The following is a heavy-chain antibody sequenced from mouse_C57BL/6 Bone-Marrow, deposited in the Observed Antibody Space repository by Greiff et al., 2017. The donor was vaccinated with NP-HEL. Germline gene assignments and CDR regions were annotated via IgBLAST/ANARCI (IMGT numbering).Heavy chain of an antibody. V-gene: IGHV1-64*01. CDR2: IHPNSGST. CDR3: ARREPFDD. J-gene: IGHJ2*01. CDR1: GYTITSDW. Sequence: QVQLQQPGAELVKPGASVQLSCTASGYTITSDWMHWVKQRPGQGLEGIGMIHPNSGSTNYNEKLKNKATLTVDKSSSPAYMQFSSLTSEDSAAYHCARREPFDDWGKGTTLTVSS.